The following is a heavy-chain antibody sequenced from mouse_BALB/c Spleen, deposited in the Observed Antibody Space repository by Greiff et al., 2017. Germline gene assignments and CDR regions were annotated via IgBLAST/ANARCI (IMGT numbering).Heavy chain of an antibody. V-gene: IGHV1-87*01. CDR3: ARRTMITSAMDY. D-gene: IGHD2-4*01. CDR2: IYPGDGDT. Sequence: QVQLKQSGAELARPGASVKLSCKASGYTFTSYWMQWVKQRPGQGLEWIGAIYPGDGDTRYTQKFKGKATLTADKSSSTAYMQLSSLASEDSAVYYCARRTMITSAMDYWGQGTSVTVSS. J-gene: IGHJ4*01. CDR1: GYTFTSYW.